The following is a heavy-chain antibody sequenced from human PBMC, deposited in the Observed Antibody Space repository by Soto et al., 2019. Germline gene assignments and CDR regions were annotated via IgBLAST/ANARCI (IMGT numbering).Heavy chain of an antibody. CDR1: GFNFKTYA. J-gene: IGHJ5*02. D-gene: IGHD2-21*01. CDR2: ISYDGSTK. Sequence: WGSLRISCAGSGFNFKTYAMEGVRQAPGKGLEWVAVISYDGSTKFYADSVKGRFTISRDNSNNTLYLQMDSLRPEDTAFYYCARDQSPPVITSTHFDPWGQGTLVTVSS. V-gene: IGHV3-30-3*01. CDR3: ARDQSPPVITSTHFDP.